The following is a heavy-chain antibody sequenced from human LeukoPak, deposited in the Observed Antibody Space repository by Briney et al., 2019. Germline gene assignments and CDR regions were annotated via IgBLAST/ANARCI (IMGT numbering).Heavy chain of an antibody. V-gene: IGHV4-59*08. Sequence: PSETLSLTCTVSGGSISSHYWSWIRQPPGRGLEWIGFVYYSGSTKYNPSLKSRVTISVDTSKNQFSLKLTSVTAADTAVYYCARYGSGSYSDDHFQHWGQGTLVTVSS. CDR1: GGSISSHY. CDR3: ARYGSGSYSDDHFQH. CDR2: VYYSGST. D-gene: IGHD3-10*01. J-gene: IGHJ1*01.